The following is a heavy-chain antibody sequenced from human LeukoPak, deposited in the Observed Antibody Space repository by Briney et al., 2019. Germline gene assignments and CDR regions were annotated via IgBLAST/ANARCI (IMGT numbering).Heavy chain of an antibody. V-gene: IGHV3-23*01. CDR3: AKFPALWFGELFPPFDY. CDR2: ISGSGGSA. CDR1: GFTFDDYG. Sequence: GGSLRLSCAASGFTFDDYGMSWVRQAPGKGLEWVSAISGSGGSAYYADSVKGRFTISRDNSKNTLYLQMNSLRAEDTAVYYCAKFPALWFGELFPPFDYWGQGTLVTVSS. D-gene: IGHD3-10*01. J-gene: IGHJ4*02.